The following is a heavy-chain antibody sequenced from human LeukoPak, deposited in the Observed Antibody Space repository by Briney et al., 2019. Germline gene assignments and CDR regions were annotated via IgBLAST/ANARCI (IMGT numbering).Heavy chain of an antibody. CDR1: GFTFSNYA. CDR2: ISGSGSNT. CDR3: ARAESLAAAGTGYFDY. V-gene: IGHV3-23*01. J-gene: IGHJ4*02. Sequence: GGSLRLSCAASGFTFSNYAMSWVRQAPGKGLEWVSAISGSGSNTYYADSVKGRFTISRDNSRNTLYLQMNSLRAEDTAVYYCARAESLAAAGTGYFDYWGQGTLVTVSS. D-gene: IGHD6-13*01.